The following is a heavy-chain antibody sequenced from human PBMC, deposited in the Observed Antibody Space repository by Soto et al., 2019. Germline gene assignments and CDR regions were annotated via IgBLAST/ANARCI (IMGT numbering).Heavy chain of an antibody. CDR3: AKDFGFGVVIIGAFDI. Sequence: EVQLVESGGGLVQPGRSLRLSCAASGFTFDDYAMHWVRQAPGKGLEWVSGISWNSGSIGYADSVKGRFTISRDNAKNSLYLQMNSLRAEDTALYYCAKDFGFGVVIIGAFDIWGQGTMVTVSS. V-gene: IGHV3-9*01. CDR1: GFTFDDYA. J-gene: IGHJ3*02. D-gene: IGHD3-3*01. CDR2: ISWNSGSI.